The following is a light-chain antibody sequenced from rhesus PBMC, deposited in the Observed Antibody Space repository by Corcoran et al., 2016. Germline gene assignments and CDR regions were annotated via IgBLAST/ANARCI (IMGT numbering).Light chain of an antibody. V-gene: IGKV1-25*01. J-gene: IGKJ2*01. CDR1: QGITHD. Sequence: DIQMTQSPSSLSASVGDRVTITCRASQGITHDLAWSQQKPGETTKLLIYEASSLQSGIPSRFSGSGSGTDFTLTISSLQPEDFATYYCQHYYRTPYSFGQGTKVEIK. CDR2: EAS. CDR3: QHYYRTPYS.